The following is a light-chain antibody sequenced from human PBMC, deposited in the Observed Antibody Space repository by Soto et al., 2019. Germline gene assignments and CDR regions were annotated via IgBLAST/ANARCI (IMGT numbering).Light chain of an antibody. Sequence: EIVLTQSPGTLSLSPGERATLSCRASQSLSSGYLAWYQQKPGQAPRLLIYGASNRATGIPDRFSGSGSGTDFTLTISRLEPEDFAVYYCQQYGRSWTFGQGTKVDIK. CDR1: QSLSSGY. CDR2: GAS. J-gene: IGKJ1*01. V-gene: IGKV3-20*01. CDR3: QQYGRSWT.